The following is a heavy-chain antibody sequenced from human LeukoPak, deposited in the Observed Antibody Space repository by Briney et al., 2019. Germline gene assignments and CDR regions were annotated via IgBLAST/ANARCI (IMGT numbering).Heavy chain of an antibody. CDR2: IKKDGGEK. CDR1: GFTFSTYW. J-gene: IGHJ4*02. Sequence: GGSLRLSCAASGFTFSTYWMSWVRQAPGRGLEWVANIKKDGGEKHYVDSVKGRFTISRDNAKNSLYLQMYSLRAEDTAVYYCAKDIVVVPAAMGSFDYWGQGTLVTVSS. CDR3: AKDIVVVPAAMGSFDY. D-gene: IGHD2-2*01. V-gene: IGHV3-7*03.